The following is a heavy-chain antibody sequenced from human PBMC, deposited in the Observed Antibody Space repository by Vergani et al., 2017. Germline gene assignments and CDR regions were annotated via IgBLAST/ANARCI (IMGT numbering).Heavy chain of an antibody. D-gene: IGHD2-2*01. CDR2: INPSGGST. Sequence: QVQLVQSGAEVKKPGASVKVSCKASGYTFTSYYMHWVRQAPGQGLEWMGIINPSGGSTSYAQKFQGRVTMTRDTSTSTVYMERSSLISEDTAVYYCAALHCSSTSCYRGGFGYYYYYMDVWGKGTTVTVSS. CDR3: AALHCSSTSCYRGGFGYYYYYMDV. J-gene: IGHJ6*03. V-gene: IGHV1-46*01. CDR1: GYTFTSYY.